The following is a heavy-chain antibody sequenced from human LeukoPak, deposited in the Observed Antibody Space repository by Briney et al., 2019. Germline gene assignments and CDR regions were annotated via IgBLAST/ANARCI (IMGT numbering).Heavy chain of an antibody. CDR2: INHSGST. CDR3: ARHIELLWFGDYDVFDI. J-gene: IGHJ3*02. D-gene: IGHD3-10*01. V-gene: IGHV4-34*01. Sequence: SETLSLTCAVYGGSFSGYYWSWIRQPPGKGLEWIGEINHSGSTNYNPSLKSRVTISVDTSKNQFSLKLSSVTAADTAVYYCARHIELLWFGDYDVFDIWGQGTMVTVSS. CDR1: GGSFSGYY.